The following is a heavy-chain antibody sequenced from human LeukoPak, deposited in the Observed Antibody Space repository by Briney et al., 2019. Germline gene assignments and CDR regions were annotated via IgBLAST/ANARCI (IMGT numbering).Heavy chain of an antibody. Sequence: SETLSLTCNVSGYSISSGYYWAWIRQSPGKGLEWIGSIYHSGSTYYNPSLKSRVTMSVDTSKNQFSLKLSSVTAADTAAYYCARTSNYYYDSSGGYYFDYWGQGTLVTVSS. CDR2: IYHSGST. J-gene: IGHJ4*02. CDR3: ARTSNYYYDSSGGYYFDY. D-gene: IGHD3-22*01. V-gene: IGHV4-38-2*02. CDR1: GYSISSGYY.